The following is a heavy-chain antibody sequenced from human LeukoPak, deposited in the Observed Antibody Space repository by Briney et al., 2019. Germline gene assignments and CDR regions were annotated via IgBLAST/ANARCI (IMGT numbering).Heavy chain of an antibody. J-gene: IGHJ4*02. V-gene: IGHV4-34*01. CDR1: GGSFSGYY. CDR2: INHSGST. D-gene: IGHD6-19*01. Sequence: SETLSLTCAVYGGSFSGYYWSWIRQPPGKGLEWIGEINHSGSTNYNPSLKSRVTISEDTSKNQFSLKLNSVTAADRAVYYCVTGQWLVPVSYWGQGTVVTVSS. CDR3: VTGQWLVPVSY.